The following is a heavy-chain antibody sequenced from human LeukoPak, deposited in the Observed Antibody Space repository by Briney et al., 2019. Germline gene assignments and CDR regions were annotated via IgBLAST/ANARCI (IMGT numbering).Heavy chain of an antibody. J-gene: IGHJ6*02. D-gene: IGHD6-19*01. CDR1: GFTFGDYA. CDR3: TRGSSGYYYYGMDA. Sequence: GGSLRLSCTTSGFTFGDYAMSWFRQAPGKGLEWVGFIRSKAYGGTTECAASVKGRFTISRDDSKSIAYLQMNSLKTEDTAVYYCTRGSSGYYYYGMDAWGQGTTVTVSS. CDR2: IRSKAYGGTT. V-gene: IGHV3-49*03.